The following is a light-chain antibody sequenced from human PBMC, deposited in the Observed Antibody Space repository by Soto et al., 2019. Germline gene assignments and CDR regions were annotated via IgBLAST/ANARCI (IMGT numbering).Light chain of an antibody. CDR3: QQYGRSPPYT. Sequence: EIVLTQSPGTLSLSPGERATLSCRASQSVSSSYLAWYQQKPGQAPRLLIYGASSRATGIPDKFSGSGSGTDLTLTISRLEREDFAVYYCQQYGRSPPYTFGQGTKLEI. V-gene: IGKV3-20*01. J-gene: IGKJ2*01. CDR2: GAS. CDR1: QSVSSSY.